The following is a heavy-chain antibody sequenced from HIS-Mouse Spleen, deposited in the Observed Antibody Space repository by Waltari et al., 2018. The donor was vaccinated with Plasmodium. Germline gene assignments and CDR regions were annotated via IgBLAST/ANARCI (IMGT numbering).Heavy chain of an antibody. CDR3: ARGSLGIAVAGTKLGYYFDY. CDR2: IYYSGST. CDR1: GGPISSSSYT. Sequence: QLQLQESGPGLVKPSETLSLTCTVSGGPISSSSYTWGWLGQPPGKGREWIGSIYYSGSTYYNPSLKSRVTISVDTSKNQFSLKLSSVTAADTAVYYCARGSLGIAVAGTKLGYYFDYWGQGTLVTVSS. D-gene: IGHD6-19*01. V-gene: IGHV4-39*07. J-gene: IGHJ4*02.